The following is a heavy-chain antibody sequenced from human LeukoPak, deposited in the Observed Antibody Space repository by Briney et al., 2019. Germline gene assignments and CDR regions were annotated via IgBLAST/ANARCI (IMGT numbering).Heavy chain of an antibody. CDR1: GGSISSSNW. Sequence: SGTLSLTCAVSGGSISSSNWWSWVRQPPGKGLEWIGEIYHGGSTNYNPSLKSRVTISVDKSKNQFSLKLSSVTAADTAVYYCARDLGSSSGAYFDHWGQGTLVTVSS. V-gene: IGHV4-4*02. J-gene: IGHJ4*02. CDR2: IYHGGST. D-gene: IGHD6-6*01. CDR3: ARDLGSSSGAYFDH.